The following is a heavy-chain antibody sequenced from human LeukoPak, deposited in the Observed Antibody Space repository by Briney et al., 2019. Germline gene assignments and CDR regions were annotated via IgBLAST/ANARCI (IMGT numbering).Heavy chain of an antibody. J-gene: IGHJ4*02. CDR3: ARETAGDY. Sequence: GGSLRLSCAASGFTFSNYAMSWVRQAPGKGLEWVSLISSSGGSRYYADSVKGRFTISRDNSKNTLYLQVSSLRADDTAVYHCARETAGDYWGQGTLVTVSS. CDR2: ISSSGGSR. D-gene: IGHD2-21*02. V-gene: IGHV3-23*01. CDR1: GFTFSNYA.